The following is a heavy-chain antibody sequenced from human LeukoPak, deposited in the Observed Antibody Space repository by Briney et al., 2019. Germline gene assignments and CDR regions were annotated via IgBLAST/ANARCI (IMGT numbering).Heavy chain of an antibody. CDR1: GYTCTSHD. V-gene: IGHV1-8*01. CDR2: INPSTGDR. D-gene: IGHD2-2*01. CDR3: TRHTSPTFDY. J-gene: IGHJ4*02. Sequence: ASVTVSCKASGYTCTSHDINWVRQASGQGPEWMGWINPSTGDRGYAQKFQGRVTITRSTSMNTAYMELSSLRSDDTAVYYCTRHTSPTFDYWGQGTLVTVSS.